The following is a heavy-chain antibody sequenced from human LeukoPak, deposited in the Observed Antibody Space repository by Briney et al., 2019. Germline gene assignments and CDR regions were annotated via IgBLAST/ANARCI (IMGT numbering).Heavy chain of an antibody. CDR2: IKGDGSAK. J-gene: IGHJ4*02. CDR1: GFAFSDSW. D-gene: IGHD6-19*01. CDR3: AKGSSGWYPMISFDY. Sequence: GGSLRLSCAASGFAFSDSWMTWIRQAPGKGLEWVAFIKGDGSAKKYVDSVKGRFTISRDNAKNSLFLQMNSLRAEDTAVYYCAKGSSGWYPMISFDYWGQGTLVTVSS. V-gene: IGHV3-7*03.